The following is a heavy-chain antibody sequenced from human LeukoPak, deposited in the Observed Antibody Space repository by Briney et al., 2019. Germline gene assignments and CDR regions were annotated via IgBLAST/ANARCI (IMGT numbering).Heavy chain of an antibody. D-gene: IGHD1-26*01. V-gene: IGHV3-74*01. Sequence: GGSLRLSCAASGFTVSSNYMSWVRQAPGKGLVWVSRFYSDGSRTNYADSVKGRFTISRDNAKNSLYLQMNSLRAEDTAVYYCARRRDSGSLQHFDYWGQGTLVTVSS. CDR3: ARRRDSGSLQHFDY. CDR1: GFTVSSNY. CDR2: FYSDGSRT. J-gene: IGHJ4*02.